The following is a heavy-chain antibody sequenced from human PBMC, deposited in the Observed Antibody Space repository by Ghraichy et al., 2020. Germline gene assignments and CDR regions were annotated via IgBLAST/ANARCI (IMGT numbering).Heavy chain of an antibody. CDR1: GESFSGFY. Sequence: SETLSLTCAVYGESFSGFYWSWIRQPPGQGLEWIGEISHSGSTNYNPSLKSRVTISIDTSKNQFSLKLRSVTAADTAVYYCARECVIWSGSHRGMDIWGQGTTVTVSS. V-gene: IGHV4-34*01. J-gene: IGHJ6*02. D-gene: IGHD3-3*01. CDR2: ISHSGST. CDR3: ARECVIWSGSHRGMDI.